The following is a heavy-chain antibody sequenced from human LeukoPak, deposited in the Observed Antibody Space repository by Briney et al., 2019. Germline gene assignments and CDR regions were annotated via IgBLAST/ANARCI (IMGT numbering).Heavy chain of an antibody. CDR1: GGSISSYY. V-gene: IGHV4-59*01. Sequence: MPSETLSLTCTVSGGSISSYYWSWIRQPPGKGLEWIGYIYYSGSTNYNPSLKSRVTISVDTSKNQFSLKLSSVTAADTAVYYCARRTAAGRGDWGQGTLVAVSS. J-gene: IGHJ4*02. CDR3: ARRTAAGRGD. D-gene: IGHD6-13*01. CDR2: IYYSGST.